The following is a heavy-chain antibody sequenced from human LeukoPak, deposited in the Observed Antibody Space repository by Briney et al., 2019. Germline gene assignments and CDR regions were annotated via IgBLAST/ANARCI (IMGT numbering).Heavy chain of an antibody. D-gene: IGHD1-14*01. CDR1: GITFSSYG. Sequence: NTGGSLRLSCAASGITFSSYGMNCVRQAPGKGLEWVPSISSSSIYIYYADSVKGRFTISRDNAKNSLYLQMNSLRGEDTAVYYCARVPGDYWGQGTLVTVSS. CDR3: ARVPGDY. V-gene: IGHV3-21*01. CDR2: ISSSSIYI. J-gene: IGHJ4*02.